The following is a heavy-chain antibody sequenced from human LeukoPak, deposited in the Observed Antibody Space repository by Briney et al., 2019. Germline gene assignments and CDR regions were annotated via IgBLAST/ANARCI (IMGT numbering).Heavy chain of an antibody. J-gene: IGHJ4*02. Sequence: SETLSLTCTVSGGSVSSYYWSWIRQPPGKGLEWIGYIYDIGSTKYNPSLKSRVTTSVDTSKNQFSLKLSSVTAADTAVYYCARDSRVGTTLYLVSWGQGTQVTVSS. CDR1: GGSVSSYY. CDR2: IYDIGST. D-gene: IGHD1-26*01. CDR3: ARDSRVGTTLYLVS. V-gene: IGHV4-59*02.